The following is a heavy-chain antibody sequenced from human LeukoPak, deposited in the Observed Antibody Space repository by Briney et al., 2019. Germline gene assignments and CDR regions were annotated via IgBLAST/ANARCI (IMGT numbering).Heavy chain of an antibody. V-gene: IGHV4-4*02. D-gene: IGHD3-3*01. CDR2: IYHSGST. J-gene: IGHJ4*02. Sequence: SETLSLTCAVSGGSISSSNWWSWVRQPPGKGLEWIGEIYHSGSTNYNPSLKSRVTISVDKSKNQFSQKLSSVTAADTAVYYCARTIFGVVRRRLRYFDYWGQGTLVTVSA. CDR3: ARTIFGVVRRRLRYFDY. CDR1: GGSISSSNW.